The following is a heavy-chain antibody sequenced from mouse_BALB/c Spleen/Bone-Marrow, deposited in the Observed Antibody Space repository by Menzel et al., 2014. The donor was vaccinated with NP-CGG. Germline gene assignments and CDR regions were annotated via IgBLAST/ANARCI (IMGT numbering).Heavy chain of an antibody. CDR3: TRDMGLLRFDY. V-gene: IGHV7-3*02. D-gene: IGHD1-1*01. CDR2: IRNKPNGYTT. CDR1: GFTFTDYY. J-gene: IGHJ2*01. Sequence: EVQLVESGGGLVQPGGSLILSCSTSGFTFTDYYMSWVRQPPGKALEWLGFIRNKPNGYTTEYSASVKGRFTISRDNSQSILYLQMNTLRVEDSATYYCTRDMGLLRFDYWGQGTTLTVSS.